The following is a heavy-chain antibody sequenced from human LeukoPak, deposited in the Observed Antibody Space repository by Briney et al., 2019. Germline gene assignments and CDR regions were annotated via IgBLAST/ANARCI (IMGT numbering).Heavy chain of an antibody. D-gene: IGHD6-6*01. CDR3: ARVFGIAARQDWFDP. V-gene: IGHV4-39*07. J-gene: IGHJ5*02. CDR1: GGSFSIYY. Sequence: PSETLSLTCAVYGGSFSIYYWGWIRQPPGKGLEWIGSIYYSGSTYYNPSLKSRVTISVDTSKNQFSLKLSSVTAADTAVYYCARVFGIAARQDWFDPWGQGTLVTVSS. CDR2: IYYSGST.